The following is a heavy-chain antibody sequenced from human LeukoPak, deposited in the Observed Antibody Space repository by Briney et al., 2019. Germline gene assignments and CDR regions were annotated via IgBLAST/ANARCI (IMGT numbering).Heavy chain of an antibody. D-gene: IGHD2-8*01. CDR1: GFTFDDYA. J-gene: IGHJ6*03. CDR2: ISGDGTSI. Sequence: PGGSLRLSCAASGFTFDDYAMDWVRQPPGKGLEWVSLISGDGTSIYYAYSVKGRFTISRDNSKNSLYMPMNSLRIEDTAVTACTKVQCKFASALYEDCYYSMDVWGKGTTVTVSS. CDR3: TKVQCKFASALYEDCYYSMDV. V-gene: IGHV3-43*02.